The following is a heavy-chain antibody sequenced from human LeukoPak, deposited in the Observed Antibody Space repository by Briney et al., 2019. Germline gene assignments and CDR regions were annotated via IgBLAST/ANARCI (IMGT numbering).Heavy chain of an antibody. CDR1: GFTFDDYS. D-gene: IGHD2-8*02. V-gene: IGHV3-43*01. J-gene: IGHJ4*02. CDR3: AKGPYWDY. CDR2: ISWDGGTT. Sequence: GGSLRLSCAASGFTFDDYSMHWLRHAPGKGLEWVSLISWDGGTTYYADSVKGRFTISRDNRKKFLYLQMNGLRTEDTALYHCAKGPYWDYWGQGTLVTVSS.